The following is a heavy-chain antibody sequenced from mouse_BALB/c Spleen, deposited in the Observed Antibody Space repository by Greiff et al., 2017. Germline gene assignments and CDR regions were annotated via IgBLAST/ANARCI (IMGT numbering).Heavy chain of an antibody. V-gene: IGHV1-20*02. D-gene: IGHD1-1*01. CDR1: GYSFTGYF. Sequence: ESGPELVKPGASVKISCKASGYSFTGYFMNWVMQSHGKSLEWIGRINPYNGDTFYNQKFKGKATLTVDKSSSTAHMELRSLASEDSAVYYCARDGSSLYYYAMDYWGQGTSVTVSS. CDR2: INPYNGDT. CDR3: ARDGSSLYYYAMDY. J-gene: IGHJ4*01.